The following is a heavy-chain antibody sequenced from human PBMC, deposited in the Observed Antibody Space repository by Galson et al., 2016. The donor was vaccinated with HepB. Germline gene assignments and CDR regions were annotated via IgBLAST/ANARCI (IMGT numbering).Heavy chain of an antibody. V-gene: IGHV4-61*08. D-gene: IGHD3-10*01. CDR1: GGSISSGDYY. Sequence: ETLSLTCTVSGGSISSGDYYWSWIRQPPGKGLEYLGYIYYIGSTDYNPSLKSRVTISVDRSKNQFSLKLASVTAADTAVYYCARRARGGDFDIWGRGILVTVSS. CDR2: IYYIGST. CDR3: ARRARGGDFDI. J-gene: IGHJ4*02.